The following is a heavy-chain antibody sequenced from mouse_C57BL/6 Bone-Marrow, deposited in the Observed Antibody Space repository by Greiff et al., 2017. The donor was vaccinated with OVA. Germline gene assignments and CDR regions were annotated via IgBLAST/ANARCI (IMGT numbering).Heavy chain of an antibody. CDR2: SRNKANDYTT. Sequence: EVMLVESGGGLVQSGRSLRLSCATSGFTFSDFYMEWVHQAPGKGLEWIAASRNKANDYTTEYSASVKGRFIVSRDTSQSILYLQMNALRAEDTAIYYCARDSPKGNWYFDVWGTGTTVTVSS. CDR3: ARDSPKGNWYFDV. J-gene: IGHJ1*03. CDR1: GFTFSDFY. V-gene: IGHV7-1*01.